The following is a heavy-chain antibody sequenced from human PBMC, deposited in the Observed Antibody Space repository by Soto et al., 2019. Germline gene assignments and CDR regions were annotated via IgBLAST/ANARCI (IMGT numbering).Heavy chain of an antibody. V-gene: IGHV1-2*02. CDR3: ATDRVAFDM. D-gene: IGHD3-22*01. CDR2: INTKTGGT. J-gene: IGHJ3*02. CDR1: GYIFTGYY. Sequence: ASVKVSCKASGYIFTGYYIQWVRQAPGQGLEWMGWINTKTGGTKYAQKFQGRVTMTRDTSINTAYMEVSRLRSDDTAVYYCATDRVAFDMWGQGTMVTVSS.